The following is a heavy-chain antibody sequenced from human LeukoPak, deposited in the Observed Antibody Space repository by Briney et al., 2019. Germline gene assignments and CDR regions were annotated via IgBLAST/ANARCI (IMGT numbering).Heavy chain of an antibody. CDR2: ISWNSGSI. CDR1: GFTFDDYA. V-gene: IGHV3-9*01. CDR3: AKALSYYYDSSGPDAFDI. J-gene: IGHJ3*02. D-gene: IGHD3-22*01. Sequence: GGSLRLSCAASGFTFDDYAMHWVRQAPGKGPEWVSGISWNSGSIGYADSVKGRFTISRDNAKNSLYLQMNSLRAEDTALYYCAKALSYYYDSSGPDAFDIWGQGTMVTVSS.